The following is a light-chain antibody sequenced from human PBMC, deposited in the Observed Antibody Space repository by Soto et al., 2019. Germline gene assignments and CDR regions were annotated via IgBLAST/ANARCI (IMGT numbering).Light chain of an antibody. Sequence: EVVLTQSPATLSFAPGERATLYCRASHSVSTNLAWYQQRPGQAPRLLIYGASTRATGIPARFSGTGFGTEFTLTITSLQSGDSAVYYCQQYNNRPRTFGQGTKVDIK. CDR1: HSVSTN. V-gene: IGKV3-15*01. CDR2: GAS. J-gene: IGKJ1*01. CDR3: QQYNNRPRT.